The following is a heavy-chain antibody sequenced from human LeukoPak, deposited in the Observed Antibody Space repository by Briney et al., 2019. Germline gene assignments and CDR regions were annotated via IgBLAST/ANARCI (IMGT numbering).Heavy chain of an antibody. CDR2: INSDGSGT. CDR1: GFTFSSYW. J-gene: IGHJ4*02. D-gene: IGHD2-15*01. CDR3: ARGGSGYCSGGSCYPFDY. V-gene: IGHV3-74*01. Sequence: HSGGSLRLSCAASGFTFSSYWMPWVRQAPGKGLVWVSRINSDGSGTSYADSVKGRFTISRDNAKNTLYLQMNSLRAEDTAVYYCARGGSGYCSGGSCYPFDYWGQGTLVTVSS.